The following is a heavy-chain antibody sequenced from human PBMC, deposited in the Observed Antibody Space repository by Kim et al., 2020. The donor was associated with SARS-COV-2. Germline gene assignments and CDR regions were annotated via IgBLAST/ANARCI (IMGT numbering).Heavy chain of an antibody. D-gene: IGHD5-12*01. J-gene: IGHJ3*01. CDR1: GYTFTDYY. CDR3: AKYRGGDDTFDV. V-gene: IGHV1-2*02. CDR2: INSNSGDT. Sequence: ASVKVSCKTSGYTFTDYYIHWVRQAPGQGLEWMGWINSNSGDTNYAQNFQGRVTMTRDTSINTAYMELYRLKYDDTAIYYCAKYRGGDDTFDVWGQGTMVTVSS.